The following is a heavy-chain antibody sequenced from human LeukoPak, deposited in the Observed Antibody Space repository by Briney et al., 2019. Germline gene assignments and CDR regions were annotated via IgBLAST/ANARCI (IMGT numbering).Heavy chain of an antibody. CDR3: ARDRVARPPYYFDY. Sequence: SETLSLTCTVSGGSISSYYWSWIRQPAGKGLEWIGRIYTSGSTNYNPSLKSRVTMSVDTSKNQFSLKLSSVTAADTAVYYCARDRVARPPYYFDYWGQGTLVTVSS. J-gene: IGHJ4*02. CDR1: GGSISSYY. V-gene: IGHV4-4*07. D-gene: IGHD6-6*01. CDR2: IYTSGST.